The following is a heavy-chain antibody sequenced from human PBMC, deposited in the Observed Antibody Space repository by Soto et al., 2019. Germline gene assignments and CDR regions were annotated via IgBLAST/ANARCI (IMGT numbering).Heavy chain of an antibody. J-gene: IGHJ4*02. V-gene: IGHV4-39*01. CDR2: VYYSGTS. CDR1: DGSISSSTYY. D-gene: IGHD3-3*01. Sequence: SETLSLTCNVSDGSISSSTYYWGWIRQPPGKGLEWIGNVYYSGTSYYNPSLKSRVTISVDTSKSQFSLKLTSVTAADTAVYYCARGWEGRSTYYDWGQGTVVTVSS. CDR3: ARGWEGRSTYYD.